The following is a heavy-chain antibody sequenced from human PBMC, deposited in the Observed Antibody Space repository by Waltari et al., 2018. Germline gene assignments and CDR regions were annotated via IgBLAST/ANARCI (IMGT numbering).Heavy chain of an antibody. Sequence: EVQLVESGGGLVQPGGSLRLSCVGSGFTFTDHYMDWVRQDPGTGLEWVSRTKNRGNSHITAYAASVKGRFIGSRDDSKNSLYLQMNNLQTEDTAVYYCARDTATALDSWGQGTLVIVSS. J-gene: IGHJ5*01. CDR1: GFTFTDHY. CDR3: ARDTATALDS. D-gene: IGHD1-1*01. CDR2: TKNRGNSHIT. V-gene: IGHV3-72*01.